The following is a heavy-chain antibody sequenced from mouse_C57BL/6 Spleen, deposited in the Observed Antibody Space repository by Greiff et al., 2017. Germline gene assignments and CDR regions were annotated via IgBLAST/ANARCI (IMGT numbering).Heavy chain of an antibody. V-gene: IGHV6-3*01. CDR1: GFTFSNYW. CDR3: EGYYAMDY. CDR2: IRLKSDNYAT. J-gene: IGHJ4*01. Sequence: EVMLVESGGGLVQPGGSMKLSCVASGFTFSNYWMNWVRQSPEKGLEWVAQIRLKSDNYATHYAESVKGRFTISRDDSKSSVYLQMNNLRAEDTGIYYCEGYYAMDYWGQGTSVTVSS.